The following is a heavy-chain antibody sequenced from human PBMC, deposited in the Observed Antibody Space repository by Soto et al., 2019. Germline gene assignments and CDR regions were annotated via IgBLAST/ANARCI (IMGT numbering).Heavy chain of an antibody. CDR2: ISAYNGNT. CDR3: ARDLGDIVVVTWRLSDY. D-gene: IGHD2-15*01. Sequence: ASVKVSCKASGYTFTSYVISWVRQAPGQGLEWMGWISAYNGNTNYAQKLQGRVTMTTDTSTSTADMELRSLRSDDTAVYYCARDLGDIVVVTWRLSDYWGQGTLVTVSS. J-gene: IGHJ4*02. CDR1: GYTFTSYV. V-gene: IGHV1-18*04.